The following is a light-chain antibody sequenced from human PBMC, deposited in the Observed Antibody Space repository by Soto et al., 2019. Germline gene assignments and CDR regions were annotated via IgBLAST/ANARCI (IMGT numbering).Light chain of an antibody. J-gene: IGLJ3*02. V-gene: IGLV2-23*01. CDR1: SSDVENNNV. CDR2: EAT. Sequence: QSALTQPASVSGSPGQSITISCTGASSDVENNNVVSWYQQHPGKAPKLLIYEATKRPSGVSNRSSGSKSGDTASLTISGLQAEDEADYFCSSSVRRRTWVFGGGTKLTVL. CDR3: SSSVRRRTWV.